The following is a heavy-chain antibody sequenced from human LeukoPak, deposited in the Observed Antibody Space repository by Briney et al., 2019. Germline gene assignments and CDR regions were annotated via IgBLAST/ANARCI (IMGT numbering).Heavy chain of an antibody. CDR1: GFTFRSNA. Sequence: GGSLRLSCTDSGFTFRSNAVNWVRQAPGKGLEWVAALSHDGGTKYYADSVKGRFTSSRDNSRNTLYLQMNSLRAEDTAVYYSARDSHTHYFDSWGQGTLVTVSS. CDR2: LSHDGGTK. D-gene: IGHD2-15*01. J-gene: IGHJ4*02. CDR3: ARDSHTHYFDS. V-gene: IGHV3-30-3*01.